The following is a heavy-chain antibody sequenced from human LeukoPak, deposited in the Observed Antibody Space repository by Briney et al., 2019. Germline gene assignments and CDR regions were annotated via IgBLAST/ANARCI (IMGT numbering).Heavy chain of an antibody. CDR1: GGSISSSNYD. Sequence: SETLSLTCTVSGGSISSSNYDWAWIRQPPGKRLGWLGSIYYSGTTFYNPSLKSRVIISVDTSKNQFSLMLSSAAAADTAVYYCGSRKKSEDYFDYWGQGTLVTVSS. D-gene: IGHD2-15*01. CDR3: GSRKKSEDYFDY. J-gene: IGHJ4*02. V-gene: IGHV4-39*01. CDR2: IYYSGTT.